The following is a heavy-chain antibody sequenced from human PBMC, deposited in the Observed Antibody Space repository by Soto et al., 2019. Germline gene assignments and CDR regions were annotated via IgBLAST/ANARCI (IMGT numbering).Heavy chain of an antibody. CDR3: ARAWDSSGYYFIPLFDY. CDR2: IYYSGST. V-gene: IGHV4-59*01. J-gene: IGHJ4*02. D-gene: IGHD3-22*01. CDR1: GCSISSYY. Sequence: SETLSLTRTVSGCSISSYYWSWIRQPPGKGLEWIGYIYYSGSTNYNPSLKSRVTISVDTSKNQFSLKLSSVTAADTAVYYCARAWDSSGYYFIPLFDYWGQGTLVTVS.